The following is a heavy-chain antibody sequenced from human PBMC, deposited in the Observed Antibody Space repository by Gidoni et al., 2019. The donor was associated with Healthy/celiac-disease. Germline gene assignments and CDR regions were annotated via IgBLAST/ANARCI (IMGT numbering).Heavy chain of an antibody. CDR1: GFTFSSYA. D-gene: IGHD3-10*01. V-gene: IGHV3-23*01. Sequence: EVQLLESGGGLVQPGGSLRLSCAASGFTFSSYAMSWVRQAPGKGLEWVSAIRGSGGSTYYADSVKGRFTISRDNSKNTLYLQMNSLRAEDTAVYYCAKSVSMVRGVISGMDVWGQGTTVTVSS. J-gene: IGHJ6*02. CDR2: IRGSGGST. CDR3: AKSVSMVRGVISGMDV.